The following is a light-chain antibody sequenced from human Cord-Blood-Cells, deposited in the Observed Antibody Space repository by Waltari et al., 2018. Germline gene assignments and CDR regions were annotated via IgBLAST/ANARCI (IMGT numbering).Light chain of an antibody. CDR2: RNN. Sequence: QSVLTQPPSASGTPGQRVTISCSGSSSNIGSNTVNWYQQLPGTAPKLLIYRNNQRPSGVPDRFSGSKSGTSASLAISGLQAEDEADYYCAACDDSLNGYVFGTGTKVTVL. J-gene: IGLJ1*01. CDR1: SSNIGSNT. CDR3: AACDDSLNGYV. V-gene: IGLV1-44*01.